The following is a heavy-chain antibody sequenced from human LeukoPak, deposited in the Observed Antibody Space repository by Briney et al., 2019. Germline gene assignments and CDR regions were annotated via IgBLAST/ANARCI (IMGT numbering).Heavy chain of an antibody. CDR3: AREIGTDYYNSGSYCFDY. D-gene: IGHD3-10*01. V-gene: IGHV4-4*07. CDR1: GGSISNYY. Sequence: SETLSLTCTVSGGSISNYYWTWIRQPAGKGLEWIGRIYTSGSTNYNPSFKSRVTMSVDTSKNQFSLKLTSVTAADTAVYYCAREIGTDYYNSGSYCFDYWGQGTLVTVSS. CDR2: IYTSGST. J-gene: IGHJ4*02.